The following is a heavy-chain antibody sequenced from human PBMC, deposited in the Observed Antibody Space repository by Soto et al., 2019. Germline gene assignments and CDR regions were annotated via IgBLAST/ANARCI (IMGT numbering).Heavy chain of an antibody. CDR3: AKDVFLTGYYIGATPNSFDY. CDR2: ISGSGGST. D-gene: IGHD3-9*01. CDR1: GFTFSSYA. J-gene: IGHJ4*02. V-gene: IGHV3-23*01. Sequence: GGSLRLSCAASGFTFSSYAMSWVRQAPGKGLEWVSAISGSGGSTYYADSVKGRFTISRDNSKNTLFLQMNSLRAEDTAVYYCAKDVFLTGYYIGATPNSFDYWGQGTLVTVSS.